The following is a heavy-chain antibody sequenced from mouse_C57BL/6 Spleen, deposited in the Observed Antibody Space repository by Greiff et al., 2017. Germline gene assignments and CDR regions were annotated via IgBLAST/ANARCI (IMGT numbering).Heavy chain of an antibody. Sequence: QVQLKESDAELVKPGASVKLSCKVSGYTFTDHTIHWMKQRPEQSLEWMGYIYPSDGSTKYNEKFKGKVTLTADKSSSTAYMQLNSLTSEDAAVYFCARSTVVTTWALDYWGQGTTLTVSS. D-gene: IGHD2-2*01. CDR2: IYPSDGST. CDR1: GYTFTDHT. CDR3: ARSTVVTTWALDY. J-gene: IGHJ2*01. V-gene: IGHV1-78*01.